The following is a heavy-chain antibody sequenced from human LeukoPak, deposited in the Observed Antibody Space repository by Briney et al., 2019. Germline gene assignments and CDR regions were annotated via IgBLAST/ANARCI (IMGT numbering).Heavy chain of an antibody. Sequence: ASVKVSCKVSGYTLTELSMHWVRQAPGKGLEWMGGFDPEDGETIYAQKFQGRVTMTEDTSTDTAYMEPSSLRSEDTAVYYCATQNSGSYWVEAFDIWGQGTMVTVSS. J-gene: IGHJ3*02. D-gene: IGHD1-26*01. V-gene: IGHV1-24*01. CDR1: GYTLTELS. CDR2: FDPEDGET. CDR3: ATQNSGSYWVEAFDI.